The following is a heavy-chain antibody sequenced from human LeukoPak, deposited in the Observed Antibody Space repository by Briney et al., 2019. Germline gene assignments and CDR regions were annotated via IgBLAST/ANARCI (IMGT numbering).Heavy chain of an antibody. CDR1: GFTFNSYG. J-gene: IGHJ4*02. D-gene: IGHD4-17*01. Sequence: GGSLRLSCAASGFTFNSYGIPWVRQAPGKGLEWVAFIWYDGSNKYYADSVKGRFTISRDNSKNTLYLQMNSLRAEDTAVYYCARARTTRGFDYWGQGTLVTVSS. CDR2: IWYDGSNK. V-gene: IGHV3-33*01. CDR3: ARARTTRGFDY.